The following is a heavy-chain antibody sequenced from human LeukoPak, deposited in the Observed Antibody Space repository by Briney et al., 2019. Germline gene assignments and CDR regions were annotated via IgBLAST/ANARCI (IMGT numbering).Heavy chain of an antibody. CDR2: IYHSGST. J-gene: IGHJ4*02. V-gene: IGHV4-38-2*02. Sequence: SETLSLTCTVSGYSISSGYYWGWIRQPPGKGLEWIGSIYHSGSTYYNPSLKSRVTISVDTSKNQFSLKLSSVTAADTAVYYCARDQVDTAMVDYWGQGTLVTVSS. D-gene: IGHD5-18*01. CDR1: GYSISSGYY. CDR3: ARDQVDTAMVDY.